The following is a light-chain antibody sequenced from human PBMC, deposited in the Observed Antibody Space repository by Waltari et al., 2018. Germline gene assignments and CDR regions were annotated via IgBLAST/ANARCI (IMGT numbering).Light chain of an antibody. V-gene: IGLV2-8*01. CDR1: SSDIGGYNY. CDR3: TSDAVTKVV. CDR2: GVT. Sequence: QSVLTQPPSASGFLGQSVAISCTGTSSDIGGYNYVSWYQQHPGKAPKLLIYGVTKRPPGVPDRFSGSKSGTTASLTVSGLQAEDEADYYCTSDAVTKVVFGGGTKLTVL. J-gene: IGLJ2*01.